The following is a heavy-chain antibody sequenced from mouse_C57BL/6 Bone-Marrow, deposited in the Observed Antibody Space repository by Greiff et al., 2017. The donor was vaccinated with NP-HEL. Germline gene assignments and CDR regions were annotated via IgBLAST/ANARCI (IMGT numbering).Heavy chain of an antibody. CDR1: GYSFTGYY. J-gene: IGHJ2*01. Sequence: EVQVVESGPELVKPGASVKISCKASGYSFTGYYMNWVKQSPEKSLEWIGEINPSTGGTTYNQKFKAKATLTVDKSSSTAYMQLKSLTSEDSAVYYCARGEGFDYWGQGTTLTVSS. CDR3: ARGEGFDY. CDR2: INPSTGGT. V-gene: IGHV1-42*01.